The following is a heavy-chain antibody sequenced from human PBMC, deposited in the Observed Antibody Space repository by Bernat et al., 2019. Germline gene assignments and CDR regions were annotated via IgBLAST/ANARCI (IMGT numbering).Heavy chain of an antibody. D-gene: IGHD2-15*01. CDR1: GLTVSNYW. Sequence: EVQLVESGGGLVQPGGSLRLSCAASGLTVSNYWMHWVRQAPGKGLVWVARINSDGSSTAYADSVKGRFTISRDNAKNTLYLQMNSLRAEDTAGDYCASYRPFYCSGGSCYSGYYYYYGIDVWGQGTTVTVSS. CDR3: ASYRPFYCSGGSCYSGYYYYYGIDV. V-gene: IGHV3-74*01. CDR2: INSDGSST. J-gene: IGHJ6*02.